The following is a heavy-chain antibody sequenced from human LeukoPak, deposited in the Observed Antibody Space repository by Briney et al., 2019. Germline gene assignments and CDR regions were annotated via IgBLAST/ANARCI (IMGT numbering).Heavy chain of an antibody. CDR2: ILYDGTNK. V-gene: IGHV3-30*02. Sequence: GSLRLPCAASGLTFSSFGRHGVRQAPGQGLEWVAFILYDGTNKYYADSVKGRFTISRDNSKNTLSLQMNSLRVEDTALYYCTKDLRYYYADNHSIMDEHDYWGQGTLVTVSS. D-gene: IGHD4-23*01. CDR1: GLTFSSFG. J-gene: IGHJ4*02. CDR3: TKDLRYYYADNHSIMDEHDY.